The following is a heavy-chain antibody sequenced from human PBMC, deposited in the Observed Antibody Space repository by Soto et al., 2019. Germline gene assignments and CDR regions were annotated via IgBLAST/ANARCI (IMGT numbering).Heavy chain of an antibody. D-gene: IGHD3-16*01. CDR2: VFYSGST. CDR1: GGSVSPYY. Sequence: KPSETLSRTCTVSGGSVSPYYWSWIRQPPGRGLEWIGYVFYSGSTNYNPSLKSRVTISVDTSKNQFSLLLKSVTAADTAVYYCARHGGDGYNDFFDYWGQGTLVTVSS. CDR3: ARHGGDGYNDFFDY. J-gene: IGHJ4*02. V-gene: IGHV4-59*08.